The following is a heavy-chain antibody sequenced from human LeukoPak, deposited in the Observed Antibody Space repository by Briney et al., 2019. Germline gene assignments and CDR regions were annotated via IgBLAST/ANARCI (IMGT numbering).Heavy chain of an antibody. CDR3: ARGSLVVVPAARGYFQH. CDR2: INHSGST. J-gene: IGHJ1*01. V-gene: IGHV4-38-2*02. Sequence: SETLSLTCTVSGYSISRGYYWGWIRQPPGKGLEWIGEINHSGSTNYNPSLKSRVTISVDTSKNQFSLKLSSVTAADTAVYYCARGSLVVVPAARGYFQHWGQGTLVTVSS. D-gene: IGHD2-2*01. CDR1: GYSISRGYY.